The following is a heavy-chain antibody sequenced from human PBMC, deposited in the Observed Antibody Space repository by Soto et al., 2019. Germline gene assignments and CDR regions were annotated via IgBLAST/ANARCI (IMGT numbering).Heavy chain of an antibody. CDR2: ITSSTRTT. CDR1: GFTLKSYE. V-gene: IGHV3-48*03. D-gene: IGHD3-10*01. J-gene: IGHJ6*02. Sequence: DEQLVESGGGLVQSGGSLRLSCAASGFTLKSYEVNWVRQAPGKGLEWISYITSSTRTTYYADSVKGRFTISIDNARKSVYRQMNRLRVEDTAIYYCSRGNTRIQGDLSHYNGLDVWGQGTTVTVSS. CDR3: SRGNTRIQGDLSHYNGLDV.